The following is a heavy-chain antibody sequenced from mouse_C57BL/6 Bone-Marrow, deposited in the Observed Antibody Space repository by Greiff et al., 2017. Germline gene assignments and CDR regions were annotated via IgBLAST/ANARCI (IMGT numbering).Heavy chain of an antibody. J-gene: IGHJ3*01. CDR3: ARDSSGFSWFAY. V-gene: IGHV1-55*01. Sequence: QVQLQQPGAELVKPGASVKMSCKASGYTFPSYWITWVKQRPGQGLEWIGDIYPGSGSTNYNEKFKSKATLTVDTSSSTAYMQLRSLTSEDSAVYYCARDSSGFSWFAYWGQGALVTVSA. D-gene: IGHD3-2*02. CDR1: GYTFPSYW. CDR2: IYPGSGST.